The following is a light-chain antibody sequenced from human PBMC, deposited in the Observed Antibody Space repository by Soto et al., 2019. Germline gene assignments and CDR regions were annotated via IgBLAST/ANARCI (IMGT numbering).Light chain of an antibody. CDR3: SSYTGGFNVV. Sequence: QSVLTQPRSVSGSPGQSVTISCTGTSSDVGNDNYVPWYQQHPGKAPQLIIYNVDRRPSGVTHRFSGSKSDDTASLTISGLQPEDEVDYYCSSYTGGFNVVFGGGTKLTVL. CDR1: SSDVGNDNY. J-gene: IGLJ3*02. V-gene: IGLV2-11*01. CDR2: NVD.